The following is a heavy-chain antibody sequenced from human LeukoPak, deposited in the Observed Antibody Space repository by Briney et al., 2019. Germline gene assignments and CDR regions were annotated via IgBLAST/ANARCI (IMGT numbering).Heavy chain of an antibody. V-gene: IGHV4-30-4*07. CDR3: AREKVSGSYDY. D-gene: IGHD1-26*01. J-gene: IGHJ4*02. CDR2: TYYSGST. Sequence: SDTLSLTCAVSGGSISSGANSWSWIRQPPGKGLEWIGYTYYSGSTYYNPSLKSRVTISVDTSKNQLSLKLRSVTAADTAVYYCAREKVSGSYDYWGQGTLVTVSS. CDR1: GGSISSGANS.